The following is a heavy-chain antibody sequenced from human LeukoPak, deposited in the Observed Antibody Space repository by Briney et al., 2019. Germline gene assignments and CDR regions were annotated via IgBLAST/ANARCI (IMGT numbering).Heavy chain of an antibody. D-gene: IGHD4-17*01. V-gene: IGHV3-21*04. J-gene: IGHJ6*02. CDR1: GFTFSSYS. CDR3: ARATVTTFIYYGMDV. Sequence: GGSLRLSCAASGFTFSSYSMNWVRQAPGKGLEWVSSISSSSSYIYYADSVKGRFTISRDNSKNTLYLQMNSLRAEDTAVYYCARATVTTFIYYGMDVWGQGTTVTVSS. CDR2: ISSSSSYI.